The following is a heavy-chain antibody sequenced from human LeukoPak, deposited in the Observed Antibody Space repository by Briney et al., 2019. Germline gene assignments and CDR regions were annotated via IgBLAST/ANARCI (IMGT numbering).Heavy chain of an antibody. CDR1: GYIITSYC. CDR3: GMSGDRVPLQDDVFDV. J-gene: IGHJ3*01. V-gene: IGHV5-51*03. CDR2: IYPGDSGP. Sequence: GESLKISCKVSGYIITSYCIGWVRQMPGKGLEWMGIIYPGDSGPTYSPSFQGQVTISVDKSINTAYLQWSSLQASDTAMYYCGMSGDRVPLQDDVFDVWGQGTMVTVST. D-gene: IGHD1-26*01.